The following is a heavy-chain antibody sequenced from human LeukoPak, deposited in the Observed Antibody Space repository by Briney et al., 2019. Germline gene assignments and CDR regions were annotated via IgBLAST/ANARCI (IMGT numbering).Heavy chain of an antibody. V-gene: IGHV4-59*01. Sequence: PSETLSLTCTVSGGSIRGYYWSWIRQPPGKGLEWIGYIYYSGSTDYNPSLKSRVTIAVDTSKNQFSLNLNSLTAAGTAVYYCARFLSITLVRGGRYYYMDVWGKGTTVTVSS. J-gene: IGHJ6*03. CDR3: ARFLSITLVRGGRYYYMDV. CDR2: IYYSGST. D-gene: IGHD3-10*01. CDR1: GGSIRGYY.